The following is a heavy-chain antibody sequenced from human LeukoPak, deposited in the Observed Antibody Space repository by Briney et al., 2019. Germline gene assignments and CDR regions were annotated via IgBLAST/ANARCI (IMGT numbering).Heavy chain of an antibody. V-gene: IGHV3-21*01. CDR2: ISGGSGYI. Sequence: GGSLRLSCAASGFIFSSYTMNWVSQAPGKGLEWVSSISGGSGYIYYADSVKGRFTISRDNAKNSLYLQMNSLRVEDTAVYYCARGGRTAAAGTFGYWGQGTLVTVSS. J-gene: IGHJ4*02. CDR1: GFIFSSYT. CDR3: ARGGRTAAAGTFGY. D-gene: IGHD6-13*01.